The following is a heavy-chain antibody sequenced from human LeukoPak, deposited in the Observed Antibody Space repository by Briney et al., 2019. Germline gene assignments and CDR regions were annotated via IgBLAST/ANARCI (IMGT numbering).Heavy chain of an antibody. CDR2: IIPIFGTA. CDR3: ARMYCSSTSCSRSRVVPPYFGY. CDR1: GGTFSSYA. V-gene: IGHV1-69*13. J-gene: IGHJ4*02. D-gene: IGHD2-2*01. Sequence: SVKVSCKASGGTFSSYAISWVRQAPGQGLEWMGGIIPIFGTANYAQKFQGRVTITADESTSTAYMELSSLRSEDTAVYYCARMYCSSTSCSRSRVVPPYFGYWGQGTLVTVSS.